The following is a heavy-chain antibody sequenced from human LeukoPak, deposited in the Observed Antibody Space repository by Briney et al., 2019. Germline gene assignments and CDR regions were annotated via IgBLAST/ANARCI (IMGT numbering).Heavy chain of an antibody. D-gene: IGHD6-13*01. Sequence: AGGSLRLSCAASGFSFTYWMAWVRQAPGKGLEWVANMNPDGSEKKYADSVKGRFTISRDNAKNSLYLQMNSLRAEDTAVYYCARGYSSSWYGDYWGQGTLVTVSS. J-gene: IGHJ4*02. CDR1: GFSFTYW. V-gene: IGHV3-7*03. CDR3: ARGYSSSWYGDY. CDR2: MNPDGSEK.